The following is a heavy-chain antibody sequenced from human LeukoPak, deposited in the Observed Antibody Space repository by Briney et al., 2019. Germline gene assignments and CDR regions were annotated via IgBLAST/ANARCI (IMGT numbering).Heavy chain of an antibody. CDR1: GFTFSSYG. CDR3: ASEAIVVVINGGDAFDI. V-gene: IGHV3-33*01. Sequence: GGSLRLSCAASGFTFSSYGMHWVRQAPGKGLEWVAVIWYDGSNKYYADSVKGRFTISRDNSKNTLYLQMNSLRAEDTAVYYCASEAIVVVINGGDAFDIWGQGTMVTVSS. D-gene: IGHD3-22*01. CDR2: IWYDGSNK. J-gene: IGHJ3*02.